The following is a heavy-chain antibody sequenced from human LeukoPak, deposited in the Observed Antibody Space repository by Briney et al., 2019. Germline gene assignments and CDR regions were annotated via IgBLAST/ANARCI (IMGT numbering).Heavy chain of an antibody. J-gene: IGHJ6*03. CDR2: INNRGSA. V-gene: IGHV4-34*01. D-gene: IGHD3-3*01. CDR3: ARTSFVYYYYYYMDV. Sequence: SETLSLTCAVSGGHFSGHFWSWIRQPPGKGLEWIGDINNRGSANYNPSLKSRVSISVDSSKNQFSLKLSSVTAADTAVYYCARTSFVYYYYYYMDVWGKGTTVTVSS. CDR1: GGHFSGHF.